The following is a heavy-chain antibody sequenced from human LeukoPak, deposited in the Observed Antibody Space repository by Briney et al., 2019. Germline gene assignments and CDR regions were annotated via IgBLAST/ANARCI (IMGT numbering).Heavy chain of an antibody. J-gene: IGHJ4*02. V-gene: IGHV4-4*07. Sequence: PSETLSLTCTVPGGSISSYYWNWIRQPAGKGLEWIGRIYTSGSTSYNSSLKSRVTMSVDTSKNQFSLKLSSVTAADTAVYYCARDVGGYNYGYSLDYWGQGTLVSVSS. D-gene: IGHD5-18*01. CDR3: ARDVGGYNYGYSLDY. CDR1: GGSISSYY. CDR2: IYTSGST.